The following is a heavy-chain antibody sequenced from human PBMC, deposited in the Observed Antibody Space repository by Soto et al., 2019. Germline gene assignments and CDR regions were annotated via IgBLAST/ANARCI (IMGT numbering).Heavy chain of an antibody. Sequence: KASETLSLTCTVSGGSISSSSYYWGWIRQPPGKGLEWIGSIYYSGSTYYNPSLKSRVTISVDTSKNQFSLKLSSVTAADTAVYYCARHPSESNVLRFLEWLPPGYYYYGMDVWGQGTTVTVSS. CDR2: IYYSGST. D-gene: IGHD3-3*01. CDR1: GGSISSSSYY. J-gene: IGHJ6*02. V-gene: IGHV4-39*01. CDR3: ARHPSESNVLRFLEWLPPGYYYYGMDV.